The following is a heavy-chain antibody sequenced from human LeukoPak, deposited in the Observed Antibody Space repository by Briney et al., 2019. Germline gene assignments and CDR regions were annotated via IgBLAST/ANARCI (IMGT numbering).Heavy chain of an antibody. CDR1: GGSITSTNC. CDR2: VSLSGLT. J-gene: IGHJ4*02. CDR3: SRENGAFSPFGY. D-gene: IGHD2-8*01. Sequence: PSETLSLTCGVSGGSITSTNCWSWVRQPPGQGLEWIGDVSLSGLTNYNPSLSSRVIMALDTSKNHLSLHLTSVTAADTAVYYCSRENGAFSPFGYWGQGYLVTVLS. V-gene: IGHV4-4*02.